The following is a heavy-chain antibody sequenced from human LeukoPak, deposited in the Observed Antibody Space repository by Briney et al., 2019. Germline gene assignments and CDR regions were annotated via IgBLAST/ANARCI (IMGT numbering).Heavy chain of an antibody. D-gene: IGHD3-10*01. J-gene: IGHJ5*02. CDR2: INSDGSST. V-gene: IGHV3-74*01. CDR3: AKDLWFGELWSGSGLDP. Sequence: TGGSLRLSCAASGFTFSSYWMHWVRQAPGKGLVWVSRINSDGSSTSYADSVKGRFTISRDNAKNSLYLQMNSLRAEDTALYYCAKDLWFGELWSGSGLDPWGQGTLVTVSS. CDR1: GFTFSSYW.